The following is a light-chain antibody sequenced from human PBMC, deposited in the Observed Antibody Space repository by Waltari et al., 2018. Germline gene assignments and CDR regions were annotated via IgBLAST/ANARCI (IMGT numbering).Light chain of an antibody. V-gene: IGKV1-5*03. Sequence: DIQMTQSPSTLSASVGERLTITCRASQSITNWLAWYQQKPGKAPKLLIYRASNLESGVPSRFSGSGSGTEFTLTISSLQPDDFATYYCQQYDNYWTFGQGTKVEIK. CDR2: RAS. J-gene: IGKJ1*01. CDR3: QQYDNYWT. CDR1: QSITNW.